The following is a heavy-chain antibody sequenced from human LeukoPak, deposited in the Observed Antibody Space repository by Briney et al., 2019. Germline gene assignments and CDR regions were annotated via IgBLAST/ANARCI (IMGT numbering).Heavy chain of an antibody. D-gene: IGHD5-18*01. CDR3: ARGGIQLWRHYDY. CDR2: IYYSGST. V-gene: IGHV4-61*05. J-gene: IGHJ4*02. CDR1: GGSISSSSYY. Sequence: SETLSLTCTVSGGSISSSSYYWGWIRQPPGKGLEWIGYIYYSGSTNYNPSLKSRVTISVDTSKNQFSLKLSSVTAADTAVYYCARGGIQLWRHYDYWGQGTLVTVSS.